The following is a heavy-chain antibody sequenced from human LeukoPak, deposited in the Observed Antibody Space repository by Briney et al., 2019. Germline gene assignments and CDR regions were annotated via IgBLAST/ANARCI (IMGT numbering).Heavy chain of an antibody. CDR2: IYYSGST. CDR1: GGSITSTNFY. V-gene: IGHV4-39*01. J-gene: IGHJ4*02. D-gene: IGHD6-13*01. CDR3: AGHVGGSRWFDY. Sequence: SETLSLTCTVSGGSITSTNFYWDWIRQPPGKGLEWIGGIYYSGSTYYSPSLMSRVTISVDTSKNQFSLKLSSVTAADTAVYYCAGHVGGSRWFDYWGQGNLVTVSS.